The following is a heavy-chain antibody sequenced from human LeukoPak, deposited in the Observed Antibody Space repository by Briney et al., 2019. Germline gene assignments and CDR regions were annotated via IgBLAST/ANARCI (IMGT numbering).Heavy chain of an antibody. CDR3: AKDPKDYYYMDV. CDR1: GFTFSSYA. CDR2: ISGSGGST. Sequence: GGSLRLSCAASGFTFSSYAMSWVRQAPGKGLEWVSAISGSGGSTYYADSVKGRFTISRDNSKNTLYRQMNSLRAEDTAVYYCAKDPKDYYYMDVWGKGTTVTVSS. V-gene: IGHV3-23*01. J-gene: IGHJ6*03.